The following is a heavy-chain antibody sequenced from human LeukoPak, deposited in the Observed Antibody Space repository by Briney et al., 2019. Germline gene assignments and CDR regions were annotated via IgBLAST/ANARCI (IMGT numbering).Heavy chain of an antibody. V-gene: IGHV3-9*01. CDR1: GFTFDDYA. CDR2: TSWNSGSI. D-gene: IGHD3-10*01. CDR3: ARGRGLPGPLDY. J-gene: IGHJ4*02. Sequence: PGRSLRLSCAASGFTFDDYAMHWVRQAPGKGLEWVSGTSWNSGSIGYADSVKGRFTISRDNAKNSLYLQMNSLRAEDTAVYYCARGRGLPGPLDYWGQGTLVTVSS.